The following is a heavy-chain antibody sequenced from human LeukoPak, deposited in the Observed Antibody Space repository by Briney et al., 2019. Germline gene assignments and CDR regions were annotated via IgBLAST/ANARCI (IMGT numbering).Heavy chain of an antibody. CDR1: GGSINSTNYY. J-gene: IGHJ5*02. Sequence: PSETLSPTCTVSGGSINSTNYYWGWIRQPPGKGLEWIGEINHSGSTNYNPSLKSRVTISVDTSKNQFSLKLSSVTAADTAMYYCARSAYQLLEIHYNWFDPWGQGTLVTVSS. D-gene: IGHD2-2*01. V-gene: IGHV4-39*07. CDR2: INHSGST. CDR3: ARSAYQLLEIHYNWFDP.